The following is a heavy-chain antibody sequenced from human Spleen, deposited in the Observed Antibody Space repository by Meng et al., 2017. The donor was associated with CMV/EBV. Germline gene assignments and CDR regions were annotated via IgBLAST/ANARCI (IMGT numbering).Heavy chain of an antibody. Sequence: GLTFIRDYMHWVRQTPGQGGEWMGAITPSDGSTNYAQKFQGRVTMTRDTSTSTLYMELTSLTSEGTACYRCTRGRAIVDGGGYPGGSWGQGTLVTVSS. V-gene: IGHV1-46*01. J-gene: IGHJ5*02. CDR1: GLTFIRDY. CDR3: TRGRAIVDGGGYPGGS. D-gene: IGHD2-21*02. CDR2: ITPSDGST.